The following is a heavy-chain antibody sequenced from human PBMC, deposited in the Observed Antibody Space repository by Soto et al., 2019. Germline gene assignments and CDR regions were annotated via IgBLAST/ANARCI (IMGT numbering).Heavy chain of an antibody. D-gene: IGHD2-2*01. CDR1: DWSLNGYF. CDR2: INPSGST. CDR3: ARRGRYWSSRNSSYFYFEA. J-gene: IGHJ4*02. V-gene: IGHV4-34*01. Sequence: PSETLPLTCAVNDWSLNGYFWSWIRQSPGKGLEWIGEINPSGSTSHNPSLKSRVTLSIDTSKNQFSLRLSSLTAADMALYYCARRGRYWSSRNSSYFYFEAWVQGTLVTVSS.